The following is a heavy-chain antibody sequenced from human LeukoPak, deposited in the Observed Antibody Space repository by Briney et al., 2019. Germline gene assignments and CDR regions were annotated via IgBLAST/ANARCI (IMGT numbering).Heavy chain of an antibody. V-gene: IGHV4-31*03. CDR3: ARGGYDSSGSSVYYFDY. CDR2: ICYSGTT. D-gene: IGHD3-22*01. J-gene: IGHJ4*02. CDR1: GYSINSGGYY. Sequence: PSQTLSLTCTVSGYSINSGGYYWTCIRQHPGKGLEWIGYICYSGTTSCNPSLKSRVTISVDTSKNQFSLNLSSLTAADTAVYYCARGGYDSSGSSVYYFDYWGQGTLVTVYS.